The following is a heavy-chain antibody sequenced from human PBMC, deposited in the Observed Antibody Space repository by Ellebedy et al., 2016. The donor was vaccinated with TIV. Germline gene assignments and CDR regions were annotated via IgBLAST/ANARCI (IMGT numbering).Heavy chain of an antibody. V-gene: IGHV1-8*01. CDR3: ARGIVEMATTYYYYGMDV. CDR1: GYTFTSYD. J-gene: IGHJ6*02. CDR2: MNPNSGNT. Sequence: ASVKVSCKASGYTFTSYDINWVRQPTGQGLEWMGCMNPNSGNTGYAQKFQGRVTMTRNTSISTAYMELSSLRYEDTAVYYCARGIVEMATTYYYYGMDVWGQGTTVTVSS. D-gene: IGHD5-24*01.